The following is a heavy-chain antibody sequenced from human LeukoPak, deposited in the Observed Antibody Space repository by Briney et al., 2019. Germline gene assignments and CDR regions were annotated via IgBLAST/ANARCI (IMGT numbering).Heavy chain of an antibody. CDR1: GGSISSSSYY. CDR2: IYKSGST. Sequence: SETLSLTCTVSGGSISSSSYYWGWIRQPPGKGLEWIGSIYKSGSTYYNPSLKSRVTIFVDTSKNQFYLNPNSVTAADTAVYYCARHGAGVHGPVDYWGQGALVTVSS. D-gene: IGHD6-19*01. J-gene: IGHJ4*02. V-gene: IGHV4-39*01. CDR3: ARHGAGVHGPVDY.